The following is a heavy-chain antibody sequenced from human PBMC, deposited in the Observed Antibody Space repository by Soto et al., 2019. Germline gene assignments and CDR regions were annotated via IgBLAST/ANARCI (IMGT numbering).Heavy chain of an antibody. J-gene: IGHJ3*02. V-gene: IGHV2-5*02. D-gene: IGHD3-22*01. CDR3: AHRRCNERYYYDSSGYYGDDAFDI. Sequence: QITLKESGPTLVKPTQTLTLTCTFSGFSLSTSGVGVGWIRQPPGKALEWLALIYWDDDKRYSPSLKSRLTITKDTSKNQVVLTMTNMDPVDTATYYCAHRRCNERYYYDSSGYYGDDAFDIWGQGTMVTVSS. CDR1: GFSLSTSGVG. CDR2: IYWDDDK.